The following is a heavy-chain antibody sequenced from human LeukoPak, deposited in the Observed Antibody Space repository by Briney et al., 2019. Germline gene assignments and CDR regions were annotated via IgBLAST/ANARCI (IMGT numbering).Heavy chain of an antibody. D-gene: IGHD3-16*01. CDR2: IYSSGST. J-gene: IGHJ5*02. CDR1: GGSFSGYY. Sequence: SETLSLTCAVYGGSFSGYYWSWIRQPLGKGLEWIGSIYSSGSTYYNPSLKSRVTISVDTSKNQFSLKLTSVTAADTAVYYCARHYGPWGQGTLVTVSS. CDR3: ARHYGP. V-gene: IGHV4-34*01.